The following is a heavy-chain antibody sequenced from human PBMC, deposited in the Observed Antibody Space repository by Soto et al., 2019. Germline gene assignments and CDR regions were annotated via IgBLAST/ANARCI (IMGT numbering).Heavy chain of an antibody. J-gene: IGHJ5*02. D-gene: IGHD3-10*01. V-gene: IGHV3-73*02. Sequence: EVQLVESGGGLVQPGGSLKLSCAASGFTFSGSVMHWDRQASGKGLEWVGRIRSKANSYATAYGVSVKGRFTISRDHSKNTAYLQMDSLKTEDTAVYYCTKYGQGGPTSLDPWGQGTLVTVSS. CDR3: TKYGQGGPTSLDP. CDR2: IRSKANSYAT. CDR1: GFTFSGSV.